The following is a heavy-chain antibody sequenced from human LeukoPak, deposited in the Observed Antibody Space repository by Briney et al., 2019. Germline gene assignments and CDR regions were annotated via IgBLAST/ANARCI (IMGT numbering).Heavy chain of an antibody. CDR1: GYTFTSYY. Sequence: ASVKVSCKASGYTFTSYYMHWVRQAPGQGLEWMGIINPSGGSTSYAQKFQGRVTMTRDTSTSTVYMELSSLRSEDTAVYYCARAFRDCSSTSCYSFDYWGQGTLVTVSS. CDR2: INPSGGST. J-gene: IGHJ4*02. D-gene: IGHD2-2*02. CDR3: ARAFRDCSSTSCYSFDY. V-gene: IGHV1-46*01.